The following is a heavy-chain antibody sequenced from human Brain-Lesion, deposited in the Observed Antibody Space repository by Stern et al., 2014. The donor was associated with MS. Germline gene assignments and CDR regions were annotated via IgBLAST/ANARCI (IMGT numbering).Heavy chain of an antibody. CDR3: ARRGDSSASGFDY. CDR1: GDRVSSNW. CDR2: IWPGDSDT. Sequence: EVQLVESGAEVKKPGESLKISCKGSGDRVSSNWIGWVRQMPGQGPEWMGIIWPGDSDTRYSPSFQGQVAISADKSISTAYLQWSSLQASDTAMYYCARRGDSSASGFDYWGQGTLVIVSS. V-gene: IGHV5-51*01. D-gene: IGHD6-6*01. J-gene: IGHJ4*02.